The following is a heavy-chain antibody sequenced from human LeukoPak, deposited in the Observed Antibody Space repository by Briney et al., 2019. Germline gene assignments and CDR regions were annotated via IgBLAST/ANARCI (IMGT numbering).Heavy chain of an antibody. CDR3: ARGGSRIVVVVAARKPHYFDY. CDR1: CGALRGYY. D-gene: IGHD2-15*01. J-gene: IGHJ4*02. CDR2: NRHSGRT. Sequence: SETPSPPLAVYCGALRGYYWGLIRPPPGKGPGGIGENRHSGRTNYNPSLKSRVTISVDTSKNQFSLKLSSVTAADTAVYYCARGGSRIVVVVAARKPHYFDYWGQGTMVTVSS. V-gene: IGHV4-34*01.